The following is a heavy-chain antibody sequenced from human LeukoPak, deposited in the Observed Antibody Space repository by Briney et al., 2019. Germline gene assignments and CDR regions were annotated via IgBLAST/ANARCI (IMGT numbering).Heavy chain of an antibody. J-gene: IGHJ4*02. Sequence: QPGRSLRLSCAASGFTFSSYDMHWVRQAPGKGLEWVAVIWYDGSNKYYADSVKGRFTISRDNSENTLYLQMNSLRAEDTAVYYCARDQSGYDFGFDYWGQGTLVTVSS. CDR3: ARDQSGYDFGFDY. D-gene: IGHD5-12*01. CDR2: IWYDGSNK. V-gene: IGHV3-33*01. CDR1: GFTFSSYD.